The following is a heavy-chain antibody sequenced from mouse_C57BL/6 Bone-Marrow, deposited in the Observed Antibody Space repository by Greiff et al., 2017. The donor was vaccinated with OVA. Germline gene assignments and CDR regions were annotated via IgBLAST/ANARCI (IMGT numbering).Heavy chain of an antibody. Sequence: QVQLQQSGAELMKPGASVKLSCKATGYTFTGYWIEWVKQRPGHGLEWIGEILPGSGSTNYNEKFKGKAKFTADTSSNTAYMQLSSLTTEDSAIYYCARALYYYGSREFAYWGQGTLVTVSA. V-gene: IGHV1-9*01. D-gene: IGHD1-1*01. CDR1: GYTFTGYW. J-gene: IGHJ3*01. CDR2: ILPGSGST. CDR3: ARALYYYGSREFAY.